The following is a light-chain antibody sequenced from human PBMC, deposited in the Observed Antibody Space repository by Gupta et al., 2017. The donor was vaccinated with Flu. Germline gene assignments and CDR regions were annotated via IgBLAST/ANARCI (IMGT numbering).Light chain of an antibody. CDR1: SSDVGGYNY. Sequence: SPLPHPAPWSGSPGKSIPPSSTGTSSDVGGYNYVSWYQQHPGKAPKLMIYEVSNRPSGVSNRFSGSKSGNTASLTISGLQAEDEADYYCSSYTSSSTPWVFGGGTKLTVL. V-gene: IGLV2-14*01. CDR3: SSYTSSSTPWV. J-gene: IGLJ3*02. CDR2: EVS.